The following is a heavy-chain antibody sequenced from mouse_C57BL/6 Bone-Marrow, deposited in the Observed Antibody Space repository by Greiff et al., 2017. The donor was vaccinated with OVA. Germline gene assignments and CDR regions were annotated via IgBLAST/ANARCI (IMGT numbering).Heavy chain of an antibody. V-gene: IGHV3-6*01. Sequence: EVKLQESGPGLVKPSQSLSLTCSVTGYSITSGYYWNWIRQFPGNKLEWMGYISYDGSNNYNPSLKNRISITRDTSKNQFFLKLNSVTTEDTATYYCARGEYRCAYWGQGTLVTVSA. J-gene: IGHJ3*01. CDR3: ARGEYRCAY. CDR2: ISYDGSN. D-gene: IGHD1-3*01. CDR1: GYSITSGYY.